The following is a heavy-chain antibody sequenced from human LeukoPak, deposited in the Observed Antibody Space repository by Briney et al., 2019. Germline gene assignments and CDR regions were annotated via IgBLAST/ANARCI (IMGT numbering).Heavy chain of an antibody. J-gene: IGHJ4*02. Sequence: GGSLRLSCAASGFTFSSYAMSWLRPARGKGLEWVSAISGSGGSTYYADSVKGRFTISRENSKNTLYLQMNSLRAEDTAVYYCAKDSEHDFWSGSYRPEGGYFDYWGQGTLVTVTS. D-gene: IGHD3-3*01. CDR2: ISGSGGST. CDR1: GFTFSSYA. CDR3: AKDSEHDFWSGSYRPEGGYFDY. V-gene: IGHV3-23*01.